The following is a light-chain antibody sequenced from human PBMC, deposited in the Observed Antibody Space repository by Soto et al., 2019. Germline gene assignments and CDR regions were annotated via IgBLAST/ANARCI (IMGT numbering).Light chain of an antibody. CDR3: QQYYSTWT. V-gene: IGKV4-1*01. CDR2: WAS. Sequence: DIVMTQSPDSLAVSLGERATVNCKSSQIVLYSSNNKNYLAWYQQKPGQPPKLLIYWASTRESGVPDRFSGSGSGTDFTLTISSLQAEDVAVYYCQQYYSTWTFGQGTTVDIK. CDR1: QIVLYSSNNKNY. J-gene: IGKJ1*01.